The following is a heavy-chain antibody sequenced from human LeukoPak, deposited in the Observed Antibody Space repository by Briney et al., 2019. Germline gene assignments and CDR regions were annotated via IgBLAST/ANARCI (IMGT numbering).Heavy chain of an antibody. D-gene: IGHD1-26*01. CDR2: FDPEDGET. CDR3: ATDRVVGATVRYFQH. Sequence: ASVKVSCKVSGYTLTELSMHWVRQAPGKGLEWMGGFDPEDGETIYAQKFQGRVTMTEDTSTDAAYMELSSLRSEDTAVYYCATDRVVGATVRYFQHWGQGTLVTASS. CDR1: GYTLTELS. J-gene: IGHJ1*01. V-gene: IGHV1-24*01.